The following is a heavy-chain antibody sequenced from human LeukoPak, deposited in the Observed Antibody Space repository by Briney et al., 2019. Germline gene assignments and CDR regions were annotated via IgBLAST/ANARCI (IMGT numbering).Heavy chain of an antibody. J-gene: IGHJ4*02. Sequence: PGGSLRLSCAASGFTFSSYSMNWVRQAPGKGLEWVSSISSSSSYIYYADSVKGRFTISRDKAKSSLYLQMNSLRAEDTAVYYCARDGREAVAGMFDYWGQGTLVTVSS. CDR1: GFTFSSYS. V-gene: IGHV3-21*01. CDR2: ISSSSSYI. D-gene: IGHD6-19*01. CDR3: ARDGREAVAGMFDY.